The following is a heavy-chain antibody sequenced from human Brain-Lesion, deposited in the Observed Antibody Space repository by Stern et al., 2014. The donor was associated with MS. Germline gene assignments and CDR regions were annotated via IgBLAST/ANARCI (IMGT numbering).Heavy chain of an antibody. CDR1: YDSISSYY. D-gene: IGHD3-22*01. V-gene: IGHV4-59*01. CDR2: INYSRDP. CDR3: ARAFSDYHDSTPGY. J-gene: IGHJ4*02. Sequence: VQLVESGPGLVKPSATLSLTCTVSYDSISSYYWTWLRQPPGKGLEWIGYINYSRDPNYHPAPYSRVTISVDTSKNQFSLKLASVTAADTAVYYCARAFSDYHDSTPGYWGQGTLVTVSS.